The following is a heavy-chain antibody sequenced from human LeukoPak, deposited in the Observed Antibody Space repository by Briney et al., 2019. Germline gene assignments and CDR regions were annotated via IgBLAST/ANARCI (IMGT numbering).Heavy chain of an antibody. J-gene: IGHJ4*02. D-gene: IGHD1-1*01. CDR3: TRDGIRVLDY. CDR2: TYYRSKWYN. Sequence: SQTLSLTCAISGDSVSSNSAAWKWIRQSPSRGLEWLGRTYYRSKWYNDYAVSVKSRIVINPDTSKNQFSLQLSSVTPEDTAVYYCTRDGIRVLDYWGQGILVTISS. CDR1: GDSVSSNSAA. V-gene: IGHV6-1*01.